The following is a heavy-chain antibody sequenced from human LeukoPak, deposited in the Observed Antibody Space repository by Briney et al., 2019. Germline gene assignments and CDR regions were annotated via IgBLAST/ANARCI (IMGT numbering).Heavy chain of an antibody. CDR1: GLTIGDYA. V-gene: IGHV3-49*04. Sequence: GGSLRLSCTASGLTIGDYAMSWVRQAPGKGLEWVGFIRNKVYGGTTEYAASVKGRFTISRDDSKSITYLQMNSLKTEDTAVYYCSSSDSSAYYYGSHYEYWGQGTLVTVSS. CDR3: SSSDSSAYYYGSHYEY. CDR2: IRNKVYGGTT. D-gene: IGHD3-22*01. J-gene: IGHJ4*02.